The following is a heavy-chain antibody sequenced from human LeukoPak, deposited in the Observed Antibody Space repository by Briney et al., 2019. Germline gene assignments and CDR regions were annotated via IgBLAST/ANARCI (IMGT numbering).Heavy chain of an antibody. D-gene: IGHD6-19*01. J-gene: IGHJ3*02. Sequence: PGGSLRLSCAASGFTFSNYAMSWVRQAPGKGLEWVSLISWDGGSTYYADSVKGRFTISRDNSKNSLYLQMNSLRTEDTALYYCAKDLSGGYSSGSRVAFDIWGQGTMVTVSS. CDR3: AKDLSGGYSSGSRVAFDI. CDR2: ISWDGGST. CDR1: GFTFSNYA. V-gene: IGHV3-43*01.